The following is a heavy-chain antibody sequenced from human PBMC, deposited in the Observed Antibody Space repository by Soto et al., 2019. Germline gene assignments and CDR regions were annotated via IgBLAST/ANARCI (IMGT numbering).Heavy chain of an antibody. J-gene: IGHJ3*02. Sequence: GGSLRLSCAASGFMFDNYWMSWVRQVPGKGLEWVANIKQDGTEKFYVDSVKGRFTISRDNAKNSLYLQMNSLRAEDTAVYYCARDDFYDSSVNDAFDIWGQGTMVTVSS. CDR1: GFMFDNYW. CDR3: ARDDFYDSSVNDAFDI. CDR2: IKQDGTEK. V-gene: IGHV3-7*05. D-gene: IGHD3-22*01.